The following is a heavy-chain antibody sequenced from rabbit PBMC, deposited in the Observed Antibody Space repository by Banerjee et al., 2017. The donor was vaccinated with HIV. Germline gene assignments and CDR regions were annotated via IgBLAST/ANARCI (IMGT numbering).Heavy chain of an antibody. J-gene: IGHJ4*01. CDR2: IYAGSSGST. CDR3: ARDDSGYWPYYFNS. V-gene: IGHV1S40*01. Sequence: QSLEESGGDLVKPGASLTLTCTASGFSFSSSYYMCWVRQAPGKGLEWIACIYAGSSGSTYYATWAKGRFTISKTSSTTVTLQMTSLTAADTATYFCARDDSGYWPYYFNSWGPGTLVTVS. D-gene: IGHD1-1*01. CDR1: GFSFSSSYY.